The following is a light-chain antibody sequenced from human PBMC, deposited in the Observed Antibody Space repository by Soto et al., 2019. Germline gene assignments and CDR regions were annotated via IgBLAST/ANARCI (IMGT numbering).Light chain of an antibody. CDR1: QGISRS. CDR3: QQTYRTPLT. V-gene: IGKV1D-12*01. J-gene: IGKJ4*01. CDR2: AAS. Sequence: DIKMTQSPSSVSASVGDRVTISCQASQGISRSLAWYQQKPGKGPKXLIYAASSLQSGVPSRFSGSGFGTDLTLTISSLQPEDFATYAGQQTYRTPLTFGGGTKVDIK.